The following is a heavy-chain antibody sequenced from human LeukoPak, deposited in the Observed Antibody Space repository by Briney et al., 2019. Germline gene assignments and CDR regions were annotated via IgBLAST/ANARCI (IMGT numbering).Heavy chain of an antibody. J-gene: IGHJ4*02. D-gene: IGHD1-26*01. CDR3: AKDLRYSGSYLFDC. Sequence: GGSLRLSCAASGFTFDDYVMNWVRQAPGKGLEWVSGIGWNSASIDYADSVRGRFTISRDNAKNSLYLQMNSLRDEDTALYCCAKDLRYSGSYLFDCWGQGTLVTVSS. CDR1: GFTFDDYV. V-gene: IGHV3-9*01. CDR2: IGWNSASI.